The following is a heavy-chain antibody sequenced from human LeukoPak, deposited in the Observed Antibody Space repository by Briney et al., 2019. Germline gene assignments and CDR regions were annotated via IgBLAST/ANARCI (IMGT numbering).Heavy chain of an antibody. CDR3: ARDGYSSGWIDYYYYGMDV. CDR2: ISAYNGNT. Sequence: ASVKVSCKASGYTFTSYGISWVRQAPGQGLEWMGWISAYNGNTNYAQKLQGRVTMTTDTSTSTAYMELRSLRSDDTAVYYCARDGYSSGWIDYYYYGMDVWGQGTTVTVSS. D-gene: IGHD6-19*01. V-gene: IGHV1-18*01. J-gene: IGHJ6*02. CDR1: GYTFTSYG.